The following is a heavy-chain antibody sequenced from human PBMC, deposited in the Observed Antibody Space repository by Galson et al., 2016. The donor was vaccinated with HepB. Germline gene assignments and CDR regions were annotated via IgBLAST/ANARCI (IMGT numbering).Heavy chain of an antibody. CDR1: GVTFSSCV. CDR3: VKDQHDSSGYYLGVDY. CDR2: ISGSGGST. D-gene: IGHD3-22*01. V-gene: IGHV3-23*01. J-gene: IGHJ4*02. Sequence: SLRLSCAASGVTFSSCVMSWVRQAPGRGPEWVSAISGSGGSTYYSDSVKGRFAISRDNSKNTLYLQMNSLRADDTAVYDCVKDQHDSSGYYLGVDYWGQGTLVTVSS.